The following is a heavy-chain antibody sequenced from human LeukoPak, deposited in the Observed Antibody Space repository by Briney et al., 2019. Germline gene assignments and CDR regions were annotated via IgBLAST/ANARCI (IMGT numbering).Heavy chain of an antibody. CDR3: ARGGVGYYYDSSGYRAGYFQH. D-gene: IGHD3-22*01. J-gene: IGHJ1*01. CDR2: INHSGNT. V-gene: IGHV4-34*01. Sequence: SETLSLTCAVYGGSFSGYYWSWIRQPPGKGLEWIGEINHSGNTNYNPSLKSRVTISVDTSKNQFSLKLSSVTAADTAVYYCARGGVGYYYDSSGYRAGYFQHWGQGTLVTVSS. CDR1: GGSFSGYY.